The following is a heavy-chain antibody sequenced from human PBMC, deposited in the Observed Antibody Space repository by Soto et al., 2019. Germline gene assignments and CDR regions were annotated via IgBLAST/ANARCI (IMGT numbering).Heavy chain of an antibody. CDR3: VRAAKRYFDY. V-gene: IGHV1-69*10. CDR1: GGTYNTFA. CDR2: IIPVLGPA. Sequence: VKVSCKASGGTYNTFAISWVRQAPGQGLEWMGGIIPVLGPAFYAQKFQGRVTITADKSTTTAYLELTSLRSEDTAVYYCVRAAKRYFDYWGQGTLVTVSS. J-gene: IGHJ4*02.